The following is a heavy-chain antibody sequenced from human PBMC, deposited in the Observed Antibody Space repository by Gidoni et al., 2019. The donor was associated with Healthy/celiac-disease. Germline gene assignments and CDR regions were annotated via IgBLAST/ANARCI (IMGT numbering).Heavy chain of an antibody. V-gene: IGHV3-30*18. CDR1: GFTFSSYG. D-gene: IGHD3-10*01. CDR3: AKVPPREYGSGNYGMDV. Sequence: QVQLVESGGGVVQPGRSLRLSCAASGFTFSSYGMHWVRQAPGKGLEWVAVTSYDGSNKYYADSVKGRFTISRDNSKNTLYLQMNSLRAEDTAVYYCAKVPPREYGSGNYGMDVWGQGTTVTVSS. J-gene: IGHJ6*02. CDR2: TSYDGSNK.